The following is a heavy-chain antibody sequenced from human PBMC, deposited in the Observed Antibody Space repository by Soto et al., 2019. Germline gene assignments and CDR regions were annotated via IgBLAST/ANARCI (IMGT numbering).Heavy chain of an antibody. J-gene: IGHJ6*02. Sequence: QVQLVQSGAEVKKPGSSVKVSCKASGGTFSSYAISWVRQAPGQGLEWMGGIIPIFGTANYAQKFQGRVTIIADESTSTAYMELSSLRSEDTAVYYCARALGYCSGGSCYPPGYYGMDVWGQGTTVTVSS. D-gene: IGHD2-15*01. V-gene: IGHV1-69*01. CDR2: IIPIFGTA. CDR1: GGTFSSYA. CDR3: ARALGYCSGGSCYPPGYYGMDV.